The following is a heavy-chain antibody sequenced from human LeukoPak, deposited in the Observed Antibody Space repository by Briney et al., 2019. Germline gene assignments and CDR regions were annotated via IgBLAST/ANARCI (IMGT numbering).Heavy chain of an antibody. CDR2: ISGSGGST. J-gene: IGHJ4*02. Sequence: GGSLRLSCAASGFTFSSYAMSWVRQAPGKGLEWVSAISGSGGSTYYADSVKGRFTISRDNSKNTLYLQMSSLRAEDTAVYYCAKGITVRSYFDYWGQGTLVTVSS. CDR1: GFTFSSYA. D-gene: IGHD1-20*01. V-gene: IGHV3-23*01. CDR3: AKGITVRSYFDY.